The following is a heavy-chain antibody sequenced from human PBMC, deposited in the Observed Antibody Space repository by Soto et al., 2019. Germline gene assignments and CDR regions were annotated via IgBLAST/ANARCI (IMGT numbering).Heavy chain of an antibody. CDR1: GGSFSSYY. J-gene: IGHJ4*02. CDR3: ARVSFRPSSSWNLD. CDR2: IYYSGST. V-gene: IGHV4-59*01. Sequence: PSETLSLTCTVSGGSFSSYYWSWIRQPPGKGLEWIGYIYYSGSTNYNPSLKSRVTISVDTSKNQFSLKLSSVTAADTAVYYYARVSFRPSSSWNLDWGQGTLVTVSS. D-gene: IGHD6-13*01.